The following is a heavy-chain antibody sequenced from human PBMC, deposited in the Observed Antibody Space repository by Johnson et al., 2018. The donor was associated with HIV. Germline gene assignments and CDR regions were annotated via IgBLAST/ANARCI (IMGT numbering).Heavy chain of an antibody. J-gene: IGHJ3*02. CDR1: GFTFSNAW. D-gene: IGHD4-23*01. CDR2: ISYDGSNK. V-gene: IGHV3-30*03. Sequence: VPLVESGGGLVQPGGSLRLSCTASGFTFSNAWMSWVRQAPGKGLEWVAVISYDGSNKYYADSVKGRFTISRDNSKNTLYLQMNSLRAEDTAVYYCARDPDDYGGRDAFDIWGQGTMVTVTS. CDR3: ARDPDDYGGRDAFDI.